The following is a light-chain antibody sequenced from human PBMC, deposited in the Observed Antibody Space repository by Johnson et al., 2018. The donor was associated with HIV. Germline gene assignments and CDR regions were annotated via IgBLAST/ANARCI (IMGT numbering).Light chain of an antibody. J-gene: IGLJ1*01. CDR3: GTWDSSLTSYV. Sequence: SVLTQPPSVSAAPGQTVTISCSGSSSNVGSSFVSWYRQVPGTAPKLLIYDNNKRPSGIPGRFSGSKSGPSDTLGITGLQTGDEADYYCGTWDSSLTSYVFGAGTKVTVL. CDR2: DNN. CDR1: SSNVGSSF. V-gene: IGLV1-51*01.